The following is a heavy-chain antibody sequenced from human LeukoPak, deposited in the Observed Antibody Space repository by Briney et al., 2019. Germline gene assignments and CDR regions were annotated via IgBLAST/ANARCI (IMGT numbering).Heavy chain of an antibody. CDR2: ISSTSYT. CDR1: GFTFSDYY. J-gene: IGHJ4*02. CDR3: ARYSLQSAHFDY. Sequence: GGSLRLSCAASGFTFSDYYMSRIRQAPGKGLEWVSFISSTSYTNYADSVKGRFTISRDNAKNSLYLQMNSLRAEDTAVYYCARYSLQSAHFDYWGQGTLVTVSS. D-gene: IGHD2-21*01. V-gene: IGHV3-11*03.